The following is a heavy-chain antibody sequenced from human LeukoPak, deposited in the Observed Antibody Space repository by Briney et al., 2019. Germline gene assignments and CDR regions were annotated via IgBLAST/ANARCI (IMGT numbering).Heavy chain of an antibody. CDR1: GGSISSSSYY. D-gene: IGHD1-26*01. J-gene: IGHJ4*02. V-gene: IGHV4-39*07. Sequence: PSETLSLTCTVSGGSISSSSYYWGWVRQPPGKGLEWIGSIYYSGGTYYNPSLKSRVTISVDTSKNQFSLKLSSVTAADTAVYYCARDLSGGYWNFDYWGQGTLVTVSS. CDR3: ARDLSGGYWNFDY. CDR2: IYYSGGT.